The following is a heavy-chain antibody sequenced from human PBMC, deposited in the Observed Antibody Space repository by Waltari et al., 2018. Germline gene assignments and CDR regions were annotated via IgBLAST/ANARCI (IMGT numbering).Heavy chain of an antibody. Sequence: QVQLQQWGAGLLKPSETLSLTCGVRGGSFSSYYWSWIRQSPGKGLEWIGEINHAGNIHYNPSFKGRVTMSIDTARNQFSLEVKSVIAADTAVYFCARISGLDYATPMWGLGTVVTVSS. V-gene: IGHV4-34*01. CDR3: ARISGLDYATPM. D-gene: IGHD5-12*01. CDR1: GGSFSSYY. J-gene: IGHJ3*01. CDR2: INHAGNI.